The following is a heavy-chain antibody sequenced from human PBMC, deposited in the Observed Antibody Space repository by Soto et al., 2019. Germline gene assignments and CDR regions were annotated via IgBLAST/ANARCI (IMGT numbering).Heavy chain of an antibody. V-gene: IGHV4-38-2*01. Sequence: SETLSLTCAVSGYSISSGYYWGWIRQPPGKGLEWIGSIYHSGSTYYNPSLKSRVTISVDTSKNQFSLKLSSVTAADTAVYYCAAAMVRGLYYYYGMDVWGQGTTVTVSS. CDR1: GYSISSGYY. J-gene: IGHJ6*02. CDR3: AAAMVRGLYYYYGMDV. D-gene: IGHD3-10*01. CDR2: IYHSGST.